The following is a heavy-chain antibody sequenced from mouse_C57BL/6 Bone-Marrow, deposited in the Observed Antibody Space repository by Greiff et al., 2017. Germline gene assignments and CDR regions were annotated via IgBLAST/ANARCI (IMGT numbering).Heavy chain of an antibody. V-gene: IGHV1-55*01. CDR3: ASSTMVTTTGYYFDY. Sequence: QVQLQQPGAELVKPGASVKMSCKASGYTFTSYWITWVKQRPGPGLEWIGDIYPGSGSTNYNEKFKSKATLTVDTSSSTAYMQLSSLTSEDSAVYYCASSTMVTTTGYYFDYWGQGTTLTVSS. CDR2: IYPGSGST. CDR1: GYTFTSYW. J-gene: IGHJ2*01. D-gene: IGHD2-2*01.